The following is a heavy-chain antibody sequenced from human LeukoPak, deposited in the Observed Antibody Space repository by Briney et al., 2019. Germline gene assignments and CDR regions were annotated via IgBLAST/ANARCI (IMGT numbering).Heavy chain of an antibody. CDR1: GATFSSYA. V-gene: IGHV1-69*06. CDR3: ARDSDDILTGYYSGSADYYYYYGMDV. Sequence: SVKVSCKASGATFSSYAISWVRQAPGQGLEWMGGIIPIFGTANYAQKFQGRVTITADKSTSTAYMELSSLRSEDTAVYYCARDSDDILTGYYSGSADYYYYYGMDVWGKGTTVTVSS. J-gene: IGHJ6*04. CDR2: IIPIFGTA. D-gene: IGHD3-9*01.